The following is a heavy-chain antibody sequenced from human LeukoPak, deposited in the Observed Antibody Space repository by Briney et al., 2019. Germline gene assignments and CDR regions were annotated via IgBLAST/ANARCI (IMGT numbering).Heavy chain of an antibody. CDR2: IYYSGSA. CDR3: ARRGYSNYFDY. CDR1: GGSISSGGYY. V-gene: IGHV4-31*03. Sequence: SQTLSLTCTVSGGSISSGGYYWSWIRQHPGKGLEWIGYIYYSGSAYYTPSLKSRVTISVDTSKNQFSLKLSSVTAADTAVYYCARRGYSNYFDYWGQGTLVTVSS. D-gene: IGHD2-15*01. J-gene: IGHJ4*02.